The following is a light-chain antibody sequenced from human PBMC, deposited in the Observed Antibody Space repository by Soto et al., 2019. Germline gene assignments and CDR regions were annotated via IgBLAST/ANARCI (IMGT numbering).Light chain of an antibody. J-gene: IGKJ1*01. CDR2: AAT. Sequence: AIQLTQSPSSLSASVGDRVTITCRASTAIRTDLSWYQQKPGKVPKVLIYAATSLHSGVPSRFSGSGSGTDFTLTISSLQPEDFATYYCLQDYNYPWTFGQGTKVEIK. V-gene: IGKV1-6*01. CDR3: LQDYNYPWT. CDR1: TAIRTD.